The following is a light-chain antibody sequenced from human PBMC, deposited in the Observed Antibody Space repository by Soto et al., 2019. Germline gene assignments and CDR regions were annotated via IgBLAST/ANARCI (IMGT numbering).Light chain of an antibody. Sequence: QSVLTQPPSVSGAPGQRVTISGTGSSANTGAGYDVNWYQQLPGTDPKLLIYGNANRPSGVPDRFSGSKSGTSGSLAISGLQTEDEAEYYCQSWDTSLSGSVFGGGTKLTVL. V-gene: IGLV1-40*01. CDR2: GNA. CDR1: SANTGAGYD. CDR3: QSWDTSLSGSV. J-gene: IGLJ2*01.